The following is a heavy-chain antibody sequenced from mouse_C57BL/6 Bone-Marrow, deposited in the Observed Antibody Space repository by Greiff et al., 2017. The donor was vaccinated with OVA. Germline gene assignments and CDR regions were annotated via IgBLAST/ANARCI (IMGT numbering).Heavy chain of an antibody. J-gene: IGHJ3*01. V-gene: IGHV1-15*01. CDR2: IDPETGGT. Sequence: VQLQQSGAELVRPGASVTLSCKASGYTFTDYEMHWVKQTPVHGLEWIGAIDPETGGTAYNQKFKGKAILTADKSSSTAYMELRSLTSEDSAVYYCTRPPNYGNYVFAYWGQGTLVTVSA. CDR3: TRPPNYGNYVFAY. CDR1: GYTFTDYE. D-gene: IGHD2-1*01.